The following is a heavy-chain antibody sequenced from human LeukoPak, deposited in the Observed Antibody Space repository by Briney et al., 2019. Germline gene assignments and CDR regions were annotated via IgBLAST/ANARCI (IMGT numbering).Heavy chain of an antibody. J-gene: IGHJ6*03. V-gene: IGHV4-61*02. D-gene: IGHD3-10*01. Sequence: SQTLSLTCTVSGGSISSGSYYWSWIRQPAGKGLEWIGRIYTSGSTNYNPSLKSRVTISVDTSKNQFSLKLSSVTAADTAVYYCARRVTDQNYYYYMDVWGKGTTVTVSS. CDR1: GGSISSGSYY. CDR3: ARRVTDQNYYYYMDV. CDR2: IYTSGST.